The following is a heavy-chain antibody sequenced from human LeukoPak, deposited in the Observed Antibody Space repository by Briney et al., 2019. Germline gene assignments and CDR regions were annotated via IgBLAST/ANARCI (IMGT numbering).Heavy chain of an antibody. D-gene: IGHD3-9*01. Sequence: ASVKVSCKASGYTFTSYGISWVRQAPGQGLEWMGWISAYSGNTNYAQKLQGRVTMTTDTSTSTAYMELRSLRSDDTAVYYCARSGNILTGYYKARFDYWGQGTLVTVSS. CDR3: ARSGNILTGYYKARFDY. CDR2: ISAYSGNT. J-gene: IGHJ4*02. V-gene: IGHV1-18*01. CDR1: GYTFTSYG.